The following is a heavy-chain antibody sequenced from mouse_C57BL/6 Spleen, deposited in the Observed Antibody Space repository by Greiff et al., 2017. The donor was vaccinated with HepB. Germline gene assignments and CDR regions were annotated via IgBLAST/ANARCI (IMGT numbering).Heavy chain of an antibody. V-gene: IGHV1-80*01. J-gene: IGHJ3*01. Sequence: QVQLQQSGAELVKPGASVKISCKASGYAFSSYWMNWVKQRPGKGLEWIGQIYPGDGDTNYNGKFKGKATLTADKSSSTAYMQLSSLTSEDSAVYFCARSGAYYSNYDWFAYWGQGTLVTVSA. CDR1: GYAFSSYW. D-gene: IGHD2-5*01. CDR3: ARSGAYYSNYDWFAY. CDR2: IYPGDGDT.